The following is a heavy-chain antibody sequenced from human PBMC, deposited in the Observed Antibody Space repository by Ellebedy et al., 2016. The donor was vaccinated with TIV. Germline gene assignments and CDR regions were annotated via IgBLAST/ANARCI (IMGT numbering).Heavy chain of an antibody. CDR3: ARDTLYYYGSGSSTGPYYGMDV. CDR1: GFTFSSYS. J-gene: IGHJ6*02. V-gene: IGHV3-21*01. D-gene: IGHD3-10*01. Sequence: GESLKISXAASGFTFSSYSMNWVRQAPGKGLEWVSSISSSSSYIYYADSVKGRFTISRDNSKNTLYLQMNSLRAEDTAVYYCARDTLYYYGSGSSTGPYYGMDVWGQGTTVTVSS. CDR2: ISSSSSYI.